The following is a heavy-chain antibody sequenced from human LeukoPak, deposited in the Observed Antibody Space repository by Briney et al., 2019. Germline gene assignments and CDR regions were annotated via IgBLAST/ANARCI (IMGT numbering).Heavy chain of an antibody. V-gene: IGHV3-66*01. CDR2: IYSGGST. J-gene: IGHJ3*02. Sequence: PGGSLRLSCAASGFTVSSNYMSWVRQAPGKGLEWVSVIYSGGSTYYSDSVKGRFTISRDNSKNTLYLQMNSLRAEDTAVYYCARDTDYYDKHAFDIWGQGTMVTVSS. CDR1: GFTVSSNY. CDR3: ARDTDYYDKHAFDI. D-gene: IGHD3-22*01.